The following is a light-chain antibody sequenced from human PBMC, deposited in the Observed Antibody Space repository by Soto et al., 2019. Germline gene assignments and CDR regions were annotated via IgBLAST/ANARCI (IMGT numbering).Light chain of an antibody. Sequence: DIPMTQSPSTLSASVGDRVTITCRASQSISNWLAWYQQKPGKAPKLLIYMASSLESGVPSRFSGSGSGTAFSLTISSLLPDDFATYYCQQYNSYSAITFGGGTKVEIK. CDR2: MAS. V-gene: IGKV1-5*03. CDR3: QQYNSYSAIT. J-gene: IGKJ4*01. CDR1: QSISNW.